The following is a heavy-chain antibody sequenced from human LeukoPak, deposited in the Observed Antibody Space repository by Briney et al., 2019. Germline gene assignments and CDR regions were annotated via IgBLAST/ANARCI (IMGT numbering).Heavy chain of an antibody. Sequence: PGGSLRLSCAASGFTFSSYAMSWVRQAPGKGLEWVSAISGSGGSTYYADSVKGRFTISRDNSKNTLYLQMNSLRAEDTAVYYCAKGRGGVATKGWYFDLWGRGTLVTVSS. J-gene: IGHJ2*01. V-gene: IGHV3-23*01. D-gene: IGHD5-12*01. CDR3: AKGRGGVATKGWYFDL. CDR1: GFTFSSYA. CDR2: ISGSGGST.